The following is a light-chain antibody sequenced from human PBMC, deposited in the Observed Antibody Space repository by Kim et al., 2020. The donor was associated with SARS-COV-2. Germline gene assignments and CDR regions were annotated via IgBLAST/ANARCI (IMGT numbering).Light chain of an antibody. Sequence: SPGESATLSCRASQSVSSNLAWYQQKTGQAPRLLIYGASTRATGIPARFSGSGSGTEFTLTISSLQSEDFAVYYCQQYNNWPPWTFGQGTKVEIK. J-gene: IGKJ1*01. CDR1: QSVSSN. CDR2: GAS. V-gene: IGKV3-15*01. CDR3: QQYNNWPPWT.